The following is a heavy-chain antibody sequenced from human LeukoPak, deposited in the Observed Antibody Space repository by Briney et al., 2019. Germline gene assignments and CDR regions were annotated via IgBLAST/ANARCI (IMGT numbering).Heavy chain of an antibody. Sequence: SETLSLTCTVSGGSISSYYWSWIRQPAGKGLEWIGRIYTSGSTNYNPSLKSRVTMSVDTPKNQFSLKLSSVTAADTAVYYCASEHLGYCSSTSCLTDAFDIWGQGTMVTVSS. CDR1: GGSISSYY. V-gene: IGHV4-4*07. CDR3: ASEHLGYCSSTSCLTDAFDI. D-gene: IGHD2-2*01. CDR2: IYTSGST. J-gene: IGHJ3*02.